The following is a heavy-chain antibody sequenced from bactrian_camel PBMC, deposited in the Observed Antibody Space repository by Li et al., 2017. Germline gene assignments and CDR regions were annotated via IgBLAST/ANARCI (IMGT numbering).Heavy chain of an antibody. V-gene: IGHV3-2*01. Sequence: QVQLVESGGGLVQPGGSLKLSCAASGFAFSSYYMSWYRQAPGKEREFVSSIDYDGTQKYADSVKGRFIISWDNAKTSLYLEMNNLKPEDTAIYYCAARPHPCGGDFCWKEEHYTFWGQGTQVTVS. CDR1: GFAFSSYY. J-gene: IGHJ4*01. D-gene: IGHD2*01. CDR2: IDYDGTQ. CDR3: AARPHPCGGDFCWKEEHYTF.